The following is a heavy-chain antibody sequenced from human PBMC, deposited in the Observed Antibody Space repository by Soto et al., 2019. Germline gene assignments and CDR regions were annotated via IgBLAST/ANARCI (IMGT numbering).Heavy chain of an antibody. CDR1: GFTFSSYA. Sequence: GGSLRLSCAASGFTFSSYAMSWVRQAPGKGLEWVSAISGSGGSTYYADSVKGRFTISRDNSKNTLYLQMNSLRAEDAAVYYCAKDYYDSSGYYDYWGQGTLVTVSS. V-gene: IGHV3-23*01. CDR3: AKDYYDSSGYYDY. CDR2: ISGSGGST. J-gene: IGHJ4*02. D-gene: IGHD3-22*01.